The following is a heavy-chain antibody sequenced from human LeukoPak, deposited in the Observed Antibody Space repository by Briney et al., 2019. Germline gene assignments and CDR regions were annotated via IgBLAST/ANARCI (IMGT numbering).Heavy chain of an antibody. CDR1: GFAFGSEA. CDR2: ISGSGGST. V-gene: IGHV3-23*01. J-gene: IGHJ1*01. D-gene: IGHD6-13*01. Sequence: LPGGSLRLSCAVSGFAFGSEAMSWVRQAPGEGLEWVSAISGSGGSTYYADSVKGRFTISRDNSKNTLYLQMNSLRAEDTAVYYCAKGPGAAAGTRYFQHWGQGTLVTVSS. CDR3: AKGPGAAAGTRYFQH.